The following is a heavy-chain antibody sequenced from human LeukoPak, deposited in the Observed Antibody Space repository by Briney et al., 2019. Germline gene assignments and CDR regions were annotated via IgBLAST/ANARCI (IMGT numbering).Heavy chain of an antibody. D-gene: IGHD1-1*01. J-gene: IGHJ4*02. CDR2: ISGSGGST. V-gene: IGHV3-23*01. Sequence: SGGSLRLSCAASGFTFSSYAMSWVRQAPGKGLEWVSAISGSGGSTYYADSVKGRFTISRDNSENTLYLQMNSLRAEDTAVYYCAKDTNSRAWPFDYWGQGTLVTVSS. CDR1: GFTFSSYA. CDR3: AKDTNSRAWPFDY.